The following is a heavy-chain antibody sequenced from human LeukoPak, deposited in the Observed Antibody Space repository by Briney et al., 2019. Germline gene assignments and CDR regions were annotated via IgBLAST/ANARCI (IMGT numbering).Heavy chain of an antibody. D-gene: IGHD2-8*02. Sequence: PSETLSLTCTVSGASISSGNYYWSWIRQPAGKGLEWIGRINPSGDTNYNPSLKSRVTFSIETSKNQFSLKLNSVTAADTAMYFCARRYNTGWYFDPWGRGTLVTVSS. CDR2: INPSGDT. J-gene: IGHJ2*01. CDR1: GASISSGNYY. V-gene: IGHV4-61*02. CDR3: ARRYNTGWYFDP.